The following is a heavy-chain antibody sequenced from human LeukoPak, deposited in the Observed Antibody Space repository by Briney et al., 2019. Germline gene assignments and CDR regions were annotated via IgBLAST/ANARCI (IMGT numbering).Heavy chain of an antibody. D-gene: IGHD5-18*01. CDR1: GGSFSGYY. V-gene: IGHV4-34*01. CDR2: INHSGST. Sequence: SETLSLTCAVYGGSFSGYYWSWIRQPPGKGLEWIGEINHSGSTNYNPSPESRVTISVDTSKNQFSLKLSSVTAADTAVYYCARSAPLWDTAMAPFDYWGQGTLVTVSS. J-gene: IGHJ4*02. CDR3: ARSAPLWDTAMAPFDY.